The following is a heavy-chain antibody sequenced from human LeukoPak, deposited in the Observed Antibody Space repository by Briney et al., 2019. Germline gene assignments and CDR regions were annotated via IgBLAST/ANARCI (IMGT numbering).Heavy chain of an antibody. CDR3: ARERGYSGYGAFDY. CDR1: GYTFTGYY. V-gene: IGHV1-2*02. D-gene: IGHD5-12*01. Sequence: GASVKVSCKASGYTFTGYYMHWVRQAPGQGLESMGWINPNSGGTNYAQKFQGRVTMTRDTSISTAYMELSRLRSDDTAVYYCARERGYSGYGAFDYWGQGTLVTVSS. CDR2: INPNSGGT. J-gene: IGHJ4*02.